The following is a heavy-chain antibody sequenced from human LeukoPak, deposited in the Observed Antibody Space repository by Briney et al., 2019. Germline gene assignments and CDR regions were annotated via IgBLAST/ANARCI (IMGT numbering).Heavy chain of an antibody. CDR3: ARDPQDSSGYYYNAFDI. D-gene: IGHD3-22*01. J-gene: IGHJ3*02. CDR1: GGSISSGDYY. V-gene: IGHV4-30-4*01. Sequence: PSQTLSLTCTVSGGSISSGDYYWSWIRQPPGKGLERIVYIYYSGSTNYNPSLKSRVTISVDTSKNQFSLKLSSVTAADTAVYYCARDPQDSSGYYYNAFDIWGQGTMVTVSS. CDR2: IYYSGST.